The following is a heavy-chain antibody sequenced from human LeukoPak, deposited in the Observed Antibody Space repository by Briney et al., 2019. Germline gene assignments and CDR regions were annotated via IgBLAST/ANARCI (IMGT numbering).Heavy chain of an antibody. Sequence: GASVKVSCKASGGTFSSNAISWVRQAPGQGLEWMGRIIPILGIANYAQKFQGRVTIIADKSTSTAYMELSSLRSEDTAVYYCARGLWFGELQSGYYGMDVWGQGTTVTVSS. CDR1: GGTFSSNA. V-gene: IGHV1-69*04. CDR3: ARGLWFGELQSGYYGMDV. J-gene: IGHJ6*02. CDR2: IIPILGIA. D-gene: IGHD3-10*01.